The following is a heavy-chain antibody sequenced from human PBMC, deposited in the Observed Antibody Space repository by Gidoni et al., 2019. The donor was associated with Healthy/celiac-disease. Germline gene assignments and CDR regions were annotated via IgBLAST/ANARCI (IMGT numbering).Heavy chain of an antibody. D-gene: IGHD3-9*01. CDR2: ISGSGGST. V-gene: IGHV3-23*01. CDR1: GFTFSSYA. Sequence: EVQLLESGGGLVQPGGSLRLSCAASGFTFSSYAMSWVRQAPGKGLEWVSAISGSGGSTYYADSVKGRFTISRDNSKNTLYLQMNSLRAEDTAVYYCAKDTRPYDILTGYYTLDYWGQGTLVTVSS. CDR3: AKDTRPYDILTGYYTLDY. J-gene: IGHJ4*02.